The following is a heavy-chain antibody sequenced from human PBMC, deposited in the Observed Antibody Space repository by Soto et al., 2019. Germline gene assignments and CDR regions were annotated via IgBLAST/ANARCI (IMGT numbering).Heavy chain of an antibody. CDR3: ARGQQLVSTLAEYFQR. D-gene: IGHD6-6*01. CDR1: GGTFSSYA. J-gene: IGHJ1*01. CDR2: IIPIFGTA. Sequence: GASVKVSCKASGGTFSSYAISWVRQAPGQGLEWMGGIIPIFGTANYAQKFQGRVTITADESTSTAYMELSSLRSEDTAVYYCARGQQLVSTLAEYFQRWGQGTLVTVSS. V-gene: IGHV1-69*13.